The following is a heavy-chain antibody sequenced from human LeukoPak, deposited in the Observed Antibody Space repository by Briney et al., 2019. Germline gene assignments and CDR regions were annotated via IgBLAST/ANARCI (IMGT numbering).Heavy chain of an antibody. CDR1: GGSISSYY. J-gene: IGHJ1*01. CDR2: IYYSGSP. Sequence: ASETLSLTCTVSGGSISSYYWSWIRQHPGKGLEWIGYIYYSGSPYYNPSLKSRLTISVDTSKNQFSLQLTSVTAADTAVYYCARAYSYYYHSSGYYAPKYFQHWGQGTLVTVSS. V-gene: IGHV4-59*06. CDR3: ARAYSYYYHSSGYYAPKYFQH. D-gene: IGHD3-22*01.